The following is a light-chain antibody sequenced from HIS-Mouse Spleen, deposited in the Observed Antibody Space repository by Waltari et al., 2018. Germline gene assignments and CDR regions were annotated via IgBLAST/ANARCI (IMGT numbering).Light chain of an antibody. CDR3: SSYTSSSTYV. V-gene: IGLV2-14*01. J-gene: IGLJ1*01. Sequence: QSALTQPASVSGSPGQPITIPCPGTSSEVGGYNYVSWYQQHPGKAPKLMIYEVSNRPSGVSNRFSGSKSGNTASLTISGLQAEDEADYYCSSYTSSSTYVFGTGTKVTVL. CDR1: SSEVGGYNY. CDR2: EVS.